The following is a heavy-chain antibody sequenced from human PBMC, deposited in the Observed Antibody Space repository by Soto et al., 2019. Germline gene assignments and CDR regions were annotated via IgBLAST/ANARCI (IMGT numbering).Heavy chain of an antibody. CDR2: IIPIFGTA. Sequence: SVKVSCKASGGTFSSYAISWVRQAPGQGLDWMGGIIPIFGTANYAQKFQGRVTITADESTSTAYMELSSLRSEDTAVFYCARDPGGWSHCSSTSCYEYWGQGTLVTVSS. D-gene: IGHD2-2*01. J-gene: IGHJ4*02. V-gene: IGHV1-69*13. CDR3: ARDPGGWSHCSSTSCYEY. CDR1: GGTFSSYA.